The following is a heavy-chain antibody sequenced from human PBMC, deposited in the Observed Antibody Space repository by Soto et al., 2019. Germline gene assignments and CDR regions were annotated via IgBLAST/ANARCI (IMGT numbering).Heavy chain of an antibody. J-gene: IGHJ4*02. CDR3: AKAPITIFGVVLKTHFQY. CDR1: VCTFSNYG. CDR2: ISESGGST. Sequence: PVGSLRLSCASSVCTFSNYGMSCVRQSPGKWLEWVSAISESGGSTYYADSVKGRFTLSRDNSKNMLYLQMNSLRAEDTAVYYCAKAPITIFGVVLKTHFQYWGQGTLVNVSS. V-gene: IGHV3-23*01. D-gene: IGHD3-3*01.